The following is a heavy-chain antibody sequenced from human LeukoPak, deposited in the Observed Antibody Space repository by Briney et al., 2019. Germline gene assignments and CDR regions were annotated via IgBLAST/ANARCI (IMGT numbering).Heavy chain of an antibody. J-gene: IGHJ3*02. CDR3: ASLGGSGWQLRGVGFDI. CDR2: RIRYSGGA. D-gene: IGHD6-19*01. Sequence: ASLTVSCTASGYTFTDYYIHWVRQAPGQGREWMGRRIRYSGGADYAQKFQGRVTMTGDTPLSTVSMQLSSLRSDDTAVYYCASLGGSGWQLRGVGFDIWRQGTMVTVSS. CDR1: GYTFTDYY. V-gene: IGHV1-2*02.